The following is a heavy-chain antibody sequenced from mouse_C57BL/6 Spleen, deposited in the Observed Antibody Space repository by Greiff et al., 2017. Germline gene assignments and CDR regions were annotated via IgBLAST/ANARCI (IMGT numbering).Heavy chain of an antibody. CDR2: IYPGDGDT. V-gene: IGHV1-80*01. CDR3: ARSDGSSSAWFAY. J-gene: IGHJ3*01. D-gene: IGHD1-1*01. CDR1: GYAFSSYW. Sequence: VQLQQSGAELVKPGASVKISCKASGYAFSSYWMNWVKQRPGKGLEWIGQIYPGDGDTNYNGKFKGKATLTADKSSSTAYMQLSSLTSEDSAVYFCARSDGSSSAWFAYWGQGTLVTVSA.